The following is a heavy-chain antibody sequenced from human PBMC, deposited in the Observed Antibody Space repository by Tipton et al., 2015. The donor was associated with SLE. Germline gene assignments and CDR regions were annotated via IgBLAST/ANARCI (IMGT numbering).Heavy chain of an antibody. D-gene: IGHD2-15*01. CDR3: AAHAAGRGGSGY. V-gene: IGHV4-61*02. CDR1: GYSLTSGDY. Sequence: TLSLTCTVSGYSLTSGDYWSWVRQAAGKGLEWIGRFDPNGSTRYNPSFQSRVTMSMDTSKKQFSLVLSSVTAADTAVYYCAAHAAGRGGSGYWGQGTLVTVSS. J-gene: IGHJ4*02. CDR2: FDPNGST.